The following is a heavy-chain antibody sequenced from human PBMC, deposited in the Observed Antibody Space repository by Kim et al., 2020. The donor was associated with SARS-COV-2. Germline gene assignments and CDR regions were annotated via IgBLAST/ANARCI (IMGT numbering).Heavy chain of an antibody. Sequence: GGSLRLSCAASGFTFSNFAMTWVRQAPGKGLEWVSILSDSGGDTFYADSVKGRFTISRDNSKNTLYLQMNSLRAEDTPVYYCAKNGIPARGQWYFDLWGRGTLVTVSS. D-gene: IGHD6-13*01. J-gene: IGHJ2*01. CDR1: GFTFSNFA. CDR3: AKNGIPARGQWYFDL. CDR2: LSDSGGDT. V-gene: IGHV3-23*01.